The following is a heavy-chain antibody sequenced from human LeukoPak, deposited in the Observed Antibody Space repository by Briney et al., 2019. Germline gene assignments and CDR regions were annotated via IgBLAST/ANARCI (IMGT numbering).Heavy chain of an antibody. V-gene: IGHV1-69*05. Sequence: ASVKVSCKASGGTFSSYAISWVRQAPGQGLEWMGGIIPIFGTANYAQKFQGRVTMTRDMSTSTVYMELSSLRSEDTAVYYCARSPRLPSTTGYMDVWGKGTTVTVSS. CDR3: ARSPRLPSTTGYMDV. J-gene: IGHJ6*03. D-gene: IGHD1-26*01. CDR2: IIPIFGTA. CDR1: GGTFSSYA.